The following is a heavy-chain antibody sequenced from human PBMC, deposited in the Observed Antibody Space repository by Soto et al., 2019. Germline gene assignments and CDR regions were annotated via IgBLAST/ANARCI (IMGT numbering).Heavy chain of an antibody. CDR2: VYHTGDT. V-gene: IGHV4-4*02. D-gene: IGHD2-21*02. CDR3: AREIVTAGGNNSFDP. CDR1: GGTVASSHW. Sequence: SETLSLTCGVSGGTVASSHWWSWVRQSPGRGLEWIGNVYHTGDTNFNPSLQSRVTFSVDKSNNQFSLRLTSVTAADTAVYFCAREIVTAGGNNSFDPWGLVTLVTVSS. J-gene: IGHJ5*02.